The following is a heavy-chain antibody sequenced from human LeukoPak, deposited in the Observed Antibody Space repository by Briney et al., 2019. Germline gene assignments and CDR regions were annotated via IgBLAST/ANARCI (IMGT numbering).Heavy chain of an antibody. J-gene: IGHJ4*02. CDR2: VNHSGST. CDR1: GGSFSGYY. V-gene: IGHV4-34*01. D-gene: IGHD3-10*01. CDR3: AKHHFYYYASGSPSDY. Sequence: KTSETLSLTCAVYGGSFSGYYWSWIRQPPGKGLEWIGEVNHSGSTNYNPSLKSRVTISVDTPKIQFSLKLSSVTAADTAVYYCAKHHFYYYASGSPSDYWGQGTLVTVSS.